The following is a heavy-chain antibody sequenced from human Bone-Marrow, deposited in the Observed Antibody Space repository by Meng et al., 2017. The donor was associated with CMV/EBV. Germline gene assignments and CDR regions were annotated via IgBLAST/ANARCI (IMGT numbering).Heavy chain of an antibody. V-gene: IGHV3-48*03. CDR3: AKPFGVARLTNYGMDV. D-gene: IGHD3-3*01. J-gene: IGHJ6*02. CDR2: ISSSGNTM. Sequence: GGSLRLSCATSGFIFSSYEMNWVRQAPGKGLEWVSHISSSGNTMFYADSVKGRFTISRDNSKNTLYLQMNSLRAEDTAVYYCAKPFGVARLTNYGMDVWGQGTTVTVSS. CDR1: GFIFSSYE.